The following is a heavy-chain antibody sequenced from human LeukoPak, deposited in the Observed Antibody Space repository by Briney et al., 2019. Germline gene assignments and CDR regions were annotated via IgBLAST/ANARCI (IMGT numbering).Heavy chain of an antibody. CDR2: IYYSGSA. Sequence: PSETLSLTCIVSGGSISNSSYYWGWIRQPPGKGLEWIGSIYYSGSAYYNPSLKSRVTISVDTSKNQFSLKLTSVTAADTAVYYCARIAYCGGECYSHWFEPWGEGNLVTVSS. V-gene: IGHV4-39*07. J-gene: IGHJ5*02. CDR1: GGSISNSSYY. CDR3: ARIAYCGGECYSHWFEP. D-gene: IGHD2-21*01.